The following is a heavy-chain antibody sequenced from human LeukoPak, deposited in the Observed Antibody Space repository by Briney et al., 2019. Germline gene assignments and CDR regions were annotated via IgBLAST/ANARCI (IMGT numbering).Heavy chain of an antibody. CDR2: ISWNSGSI. CDR3: AKAEGFFGGYYDH. V-gene: IGHV3-9*01. D-gene: IGHD4-23*01. J-gene: IGHJ4*02. Sequence: GRSLRLSCAASGFTFDDYAMHWVRQAPGKGLEWVSGISWNSGSIDYADSVKGRFTISRDNAKNSLYLQMNSLRAEDTAFYYCAKAEGFFGGYYDHWGQGTLVTVSS. CDR1: GFTFDDYA.